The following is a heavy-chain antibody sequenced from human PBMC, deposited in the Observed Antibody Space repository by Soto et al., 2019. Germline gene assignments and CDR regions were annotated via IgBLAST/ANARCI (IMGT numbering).Heavy chain of an antibody. CDR2: IYYIGST. CDR3: ARRVFP. Sequence: QVQLQESGPGLVKPSQTLSLTCTVSGGSISSGGYYWNWIRQHPGKGLEWIGYIYYIGSTYYNPSPXRXXTIPLDTSKNQVSRKLSSVPAADPAVYYCARRVFPWGPGTLVTVSS. J-gene: IGHJ5*02. V-gene: IGHV4-31*03. CDR1: GGSISSGGYY.